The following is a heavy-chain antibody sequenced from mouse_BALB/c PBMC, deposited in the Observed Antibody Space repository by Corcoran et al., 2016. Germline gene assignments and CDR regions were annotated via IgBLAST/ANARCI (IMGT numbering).Heavy chain of an antibody. CDR2: IDPANGNT. J-gene: IGHJ3*01. Sequence: EVQLQQSGAELVKPGASVKLSCTTSGFSIKDTYMHWVKQRPEQGLEWIGRIDPANGNTKYDPKFPGKATITADTSSNTAYLQLSSLTSEDTAVYYCARPLRGTPFAYWGQGTLVTVSA. D-gene: IGHD1-1*01. V-gene: IGHV14-3*02. CDR1: GFSIKDTY. CDR3: ARPLRGTPFAY.